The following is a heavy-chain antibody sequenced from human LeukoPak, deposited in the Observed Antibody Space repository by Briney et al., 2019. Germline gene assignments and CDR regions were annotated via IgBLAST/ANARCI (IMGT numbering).Heavy chain of an antibody. Sequence: PGGSLRLSCAASGFTFSNYAMHWVRQAPGKGLKWVAVISSDGSNKYYADSMKGRFTISRDNSKNTLYLQMNSLRAEDTAVYYCVRNGEYLDYWGQGTLVTVSS. V-gene: IGHV3-30*04. CDR1: GFTFSNYA. J-gene: IGHJ4*02. D-gene: IGHD4-17*01. CDR2: ISSDGSNK. CDR3: VRNGEYLDY.